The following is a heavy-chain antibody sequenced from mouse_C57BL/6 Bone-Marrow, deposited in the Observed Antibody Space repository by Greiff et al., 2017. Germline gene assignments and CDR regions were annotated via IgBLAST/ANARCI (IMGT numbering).Heavy chain of an antibody. CDR2: ISSGSSTI. D-gene: IGHD2-5*01. V-gene: IGHV5-17*01. CDR1: GFTFSDYG. J-gene: IGHJ3*01. CDR3: ARRRSNYGDGFAY. Sequence: EVHLVESGGGLVKPGGSLKLSCAASGFTFSDYGMHWVRQAPEKGLEWVAYISSGSSTIYYADTVKGRFTISRDNAKNTLFLQMTSLRSEDTAMYYCARRRSNYGDGFAYWGQGTLVTVSA.